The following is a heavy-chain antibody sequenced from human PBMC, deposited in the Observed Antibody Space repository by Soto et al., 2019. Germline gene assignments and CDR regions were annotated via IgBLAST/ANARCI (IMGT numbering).Heavy chain of an antibody. D-gene: IGHD3-22*01. J-gene: IGHJ4*02. CDR1: GGTFSSYA. CDR2: IIPIFGTA. Sequence: SVKVSCKASGGTFSSYAISWVRQAPGQGLEWMGGIIPIFGTANCAQKFQGRVTITADESTSTAYMELSSLRSEDTAVYYCARVAINYYDSSGYYFDYWGQGTLVTVSS. V-gene: IGHV1-69*13. CDR3: ARVAINYYDSSGYYFDY.